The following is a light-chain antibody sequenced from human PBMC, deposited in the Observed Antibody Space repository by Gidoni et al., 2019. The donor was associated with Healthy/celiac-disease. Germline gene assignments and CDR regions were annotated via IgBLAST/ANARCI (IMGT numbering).Light chain of an antibody. V-gene: IGKV1-39*01. CDR3: QQSYSTPRALT. J-gene: IGKJ4*02. CDR2: AAS. CDR1: QSLSSY. Sequence: DIQMTQSPSSLSASVGDRVTITCRASQSLSSYLNWYQQKPGKAPKLLSYAASSLQSGVPSTFSGSGSGTDVTLTISSLQPEDFATYYCQQSYSTPRALTFGGGTKVEIK.